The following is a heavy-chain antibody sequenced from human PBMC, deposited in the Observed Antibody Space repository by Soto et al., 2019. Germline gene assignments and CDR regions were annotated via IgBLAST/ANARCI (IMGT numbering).Heavy chain of an antibody. CDR3: ARGYSSGWLLQSGWFAP. V-gene: IGHV1-18*01. D-gene: IGHD6-19*01. J-gene: IGHJ5*02. CDR2: ISAYNGNT. Sequence: GASVKVSCKASGYTFTSYGISWVRQAPGQGLEWMGWISAYNGNTNYAQKLQGRVTMTTDTSTSTAYMELRSLRSDDTAVYYCARGYSSGWLLQSGWFAPWGQGTLVTVSS. CDR1: GYTFTSYG.